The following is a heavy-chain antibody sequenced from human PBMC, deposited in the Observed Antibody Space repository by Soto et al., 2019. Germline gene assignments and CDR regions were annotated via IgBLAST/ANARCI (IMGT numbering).Heavy chain of an antibody. CDR3: ARDGGECSRTSCYNEIPPAWFGP. D-gene: IGHD2-2*02. CDR2: ISYDGSTK. CDR1: GFTFSVYA. V-gene: IGHV3-30-3*01. J-gene: IGHJ5*02. Sequence: GGSLRLCCAASGFTFSVYAMHWVRQAPGKGLEWLAVISYDGSTKHNADTVKGRFTISRGNSKNTLYLQMNSLRAEDSGIYYCARDGGECSRTSCYNEIPPAWFGPWGQGALVTVPS.